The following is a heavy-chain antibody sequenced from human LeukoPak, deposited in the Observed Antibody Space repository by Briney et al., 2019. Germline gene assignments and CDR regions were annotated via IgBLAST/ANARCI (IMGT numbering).Heavy chain of an antibody. D-gene: IGHD4-17*01. V-gene: IGHV3-23*01. CDR1: GFTFSRYA. J-gene: IGHJ1*01. CDR2: ISGSGVST. CDR3: ARSRDYGDYGYFQH. Sequence: GGSLRLSCAASGFTFSRYAMSWVRQAPGKGLEWVSSISGSGVSTYYADSVKGRFTISRDNAKNSLYLQMNSLRAEDTAVYYCARSRDYGDYGYFQHWGQGTLVTVSS.